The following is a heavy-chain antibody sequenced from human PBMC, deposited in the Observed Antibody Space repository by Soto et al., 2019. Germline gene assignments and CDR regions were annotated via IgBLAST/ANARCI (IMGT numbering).Heavy chain of an antibody. CDR2: FDPEDGET. J-gene: IGHJ5*02. CDR1: GYTLTELS. Sequence: ASVKVSCKVSGYTLTELSMHWVRQAPGKGLEWMGGFDPEDGETIYAQKFQGRVTMTEDTSTDTAYMELSSLRSEDTAVYYCARGWDTYYDFWSGYNWFDPWGQGTPVTVSS. V-gene: IGHV1-24*01. D-gene: IGHD3-3*01. CDR3: ARGWDTYYDFWSGYNWFDP.